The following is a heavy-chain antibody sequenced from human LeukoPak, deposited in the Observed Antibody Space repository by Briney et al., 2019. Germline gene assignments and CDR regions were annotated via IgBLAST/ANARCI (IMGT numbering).Heavy chain of an antibody. V-gene: IGHV5-51*01. Sequence: GESLKISCKGSGYSFTSYWIGWVRQLPGKGLEWMGIIYPGDSDTRYSPSFQGQVTISADKSISTAYLQWSSLKASDTAMYYCARFSRKGIAAAYHYFDYWGQGTLVTVSS. CDR2: IYPGDSDT. J-gene: IGHJ4*02. D-gene: IGHD6-13*01. CDR1: GYSFTSYW. CDR3: ARFSRKGIAAAYHYFDY.